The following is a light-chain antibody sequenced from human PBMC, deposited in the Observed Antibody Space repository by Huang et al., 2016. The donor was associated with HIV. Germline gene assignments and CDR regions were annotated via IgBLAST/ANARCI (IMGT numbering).Light chain of an antibody. Sequence: DIHMTQSPSSLSASVGDRVIITCRATQNTNNYLNWYQHKPGNAPKLVIYEASTLQDGVSSRFSGSGSGTDFTLTITSLQPEDFATYYCQQTYSIPRTFGQGTKVEMK. J-gene: IGKJ1*01. CDR1: QNTNNY. V-gene: IGKV1-39*01. CDR2: EAS. CDR3: QQTYSIPRT.